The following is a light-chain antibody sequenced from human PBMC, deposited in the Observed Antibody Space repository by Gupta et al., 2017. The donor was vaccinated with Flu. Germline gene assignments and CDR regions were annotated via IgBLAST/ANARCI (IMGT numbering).Light chain of an antibody. J-gene: IGKJ2*01. V-gene: IGKV1-27*01. CDR3: QHEDNSPRT. CDR1: QDITND. Sequence: DLQLPQSPSSLSASVGDRVTITCRASQDITNDVGWYQQKPGKSPKRLIGDASTLQSGVPSRFSGSGSGTEFTLTITSLQPEDVATYYCQHEDNSPRTFGQGTKVEIK. CDR2: DAS.